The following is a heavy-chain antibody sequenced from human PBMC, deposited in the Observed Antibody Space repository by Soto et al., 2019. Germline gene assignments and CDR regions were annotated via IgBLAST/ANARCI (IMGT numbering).Heavy chain of an antibody. V-gene: IGHV3-11*06. CDR1: GFTFSDYY. CDR2: ISSSSSYT. J-gene: IGHJ5*02. CDR3: ARDPRTDLDSSGYVWFDP. D-gene: IGHD3-22*01. Sequence: NPGGPLRLSCAASGFTFSDYYMSWIRQAPGKGLEWVSYISSSSSYTNYADSVKGRFTISRDNAKNSLYLQMNSLRAEDTAVYYCARDPRTDLDSSGYVWFDPWGQGTLVTVSS.